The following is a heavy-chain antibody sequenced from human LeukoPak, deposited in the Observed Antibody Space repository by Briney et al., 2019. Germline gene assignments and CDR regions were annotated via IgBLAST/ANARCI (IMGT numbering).Heavy chain of an antibody. J-gene: IGHJ4*02. CDR1: GDSINKYF. Sequence: SETLSLTCTVSGDSINKYFWSWLRQSPGKGLEWIGYISHDGSTNYSPSLKGRVTISLDKSNNQFSLSLSFVTAADTAVYYCARAGPENLNWRYYIDFWGQGILVTVSS. V-gene: IGHV4-59*01. CDR3: ARAGPENLNWRYYIDF. D-gene: IGHD1-1*01. CDR2: ISHDGST.